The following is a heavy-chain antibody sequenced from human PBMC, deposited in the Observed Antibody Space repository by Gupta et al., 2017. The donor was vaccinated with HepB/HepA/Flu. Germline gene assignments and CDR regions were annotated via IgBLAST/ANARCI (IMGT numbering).Heavy chain of an antibody. D-gene: IGHD6-19*01. CDR3: ARHQAGWYFDL. V-gene: IGHV4-39*01. Sequence: RLQESGPGLVKTSEPLSLTCTVSGVSMSSSTPFRGWIRQPPGKGLEWIGSVFYSGRTHYNPSLKSRVTISVDSSKNQFSLSLRSMTAADRALYYCARHQAGWYFDLWGRATQVTVST. CDR2: VFYSGRT. CDR1: GVSMSSSTPF. J-gene: IGHJ2*01.